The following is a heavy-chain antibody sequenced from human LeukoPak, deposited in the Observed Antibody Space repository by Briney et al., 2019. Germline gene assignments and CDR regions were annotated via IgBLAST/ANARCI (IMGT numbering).Heavy chain of an antibody. CDR1: GYTFTGYY. Sequence: GASVKVSCKASGYTFTGYYMHWVRQAPGQGLEWMGRINPNSGGTNYAQKFQGRVTMTRDTSISTAYMELSRLRSDDTAVYYCASDKPYYYDSRDYWGQGTLVTVSS. CDR3: ASDKPYYYDSRDY. CDR2: INPNSGGT. J-gene: IGHJ4*02. V-gene: IGHV1-2*06. D-gene: IGHD3-22*01.